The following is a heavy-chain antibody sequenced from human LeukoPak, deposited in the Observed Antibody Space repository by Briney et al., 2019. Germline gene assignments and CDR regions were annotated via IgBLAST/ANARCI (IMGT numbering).Heavy chain of an antibody. J-gene: IGHJ4*02. CDR3: ARGSRGFWEPTGEYYFDY. CDR2: IYYTGST. CDR1: GGSLSDYY. V-gene: IGHV4-59*01. D-gene: IGHD7-27*01. Sequence: SETLSLTCTVSGGSLSDYYWTWVRQPPGKGLEWIGYIYYTGSTNYNPSLKSRVTISVDTSKNQFSLRLSSVTAADTAVYYCARGSRGFWEPTGEYYFDYWGQGTLVTVSS.